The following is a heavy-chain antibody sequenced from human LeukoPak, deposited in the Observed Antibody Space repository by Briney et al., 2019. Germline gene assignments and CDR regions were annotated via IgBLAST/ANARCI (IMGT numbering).Heavy chain of an antibody. V-gene: IGHV4-34*01. CDR3: ARGPGTSYYCDSTPFQH. CDR1: GGSFSGYY. CDR2: INHSGST. D-gene: IGHD3-22*01. Sequence: SETLSLTCAVYGGSFSGYYWSWIRQPPGKGLEWIGEINHSGSTNYNPSLKSRVTISVDTSKNQFSLKLSSVTAADTAVYYCARGPGTSYYCDSTPFQHWGQGTLVTVSS. J-gene: IGHJ1*01.